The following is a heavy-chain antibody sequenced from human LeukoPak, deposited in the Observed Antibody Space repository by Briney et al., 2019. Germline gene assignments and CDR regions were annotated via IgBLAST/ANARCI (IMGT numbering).Heavy chain of an antibody. V-gene: IGHV1-69*13. CDR2: IIPIFGTA. J-gene: IGHJ4*02. Sequence: ASVKVSCKASGGTFSRYAISWVRQAPGQGLEWMGGIIPIFGTANYAQKFQGRVTITADESTSTAYMELSSLRSEDTAVYYCARATPYSRYYDYWGQGTLVTVSS. CDR3: ARATPYSRYYDY. CDR1: GGTFSRYA. D-gene: IGHD6-13*01.